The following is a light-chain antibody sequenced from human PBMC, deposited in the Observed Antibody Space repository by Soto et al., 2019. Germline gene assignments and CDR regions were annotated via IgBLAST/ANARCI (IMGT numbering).Light chain of an antibody. CDR2: EVT. CDR3: RSYTSSSTWV. V-gene: IGLV2-14*01. CDR1: SSDVGGYNY. J-gene: IGLJ3*02. Sequence: QSVLTQPASVSGSPGQSITISCTGTSSDVGGYNYVSWYQQHPGKAPKLMIYEVTNRPSGVSDRFSGSRSGNTASLTISGLQAEDESDYSCRSYTSSSTWVFGGGTKLTVL.